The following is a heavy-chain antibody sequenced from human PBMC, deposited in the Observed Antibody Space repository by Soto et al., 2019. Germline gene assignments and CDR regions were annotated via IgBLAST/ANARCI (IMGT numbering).Heavy chain of an antibody. CDR3: ARDLGGS. V-gene: IGHV3-30-3*01. Sequence: QVQLVESGGGVVQPGRSLRLSCAASGFTFSSYAMHWVRQAPGKGLEWVAVISYDGSNKYYADSVKGRFTISRDNSKNTLYLQMNSLRAEDTAVYYCARDLGGSGGQGTLVTVSS. CDR2: ISYDGSNK. CDR1: GFTFSSYA. J-gene: IGHJ4*02. D-gene: IGHD1-26*01.